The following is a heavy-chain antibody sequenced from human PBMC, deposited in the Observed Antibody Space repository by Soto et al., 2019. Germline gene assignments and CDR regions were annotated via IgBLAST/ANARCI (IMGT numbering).Heavy chain of an antibody. CDR3: SRQYGDYLSYYYYGMDV. J-gene: IGHJ6*02. Sequence: PGGSLRLSCAASGFTFSSYDMHWVRQATGKGLEWVSAIGTAGDTYYPGSVKGRFTISRENAKNSLYLQMNSLRAEDTAVYYCSRQYGDYLSYYYYGMDVWGQGTTVTVSS. CDR2: IGTAGDT. CDR1: GFTFSSYD. V-gene: IGHV3-13*01. D-gene: IGHD4-17*01.